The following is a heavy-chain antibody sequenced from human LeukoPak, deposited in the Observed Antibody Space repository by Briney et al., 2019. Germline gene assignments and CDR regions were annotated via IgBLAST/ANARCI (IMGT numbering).Heavy chain of an antibody. J-gene: IGHJ4*02. V-gene: IGHV3-21*01. D-gene: IGHD5-18*01. Sequence: GGSLRLSCAASGFTFSSYSMNRVRQAPGKGLEWVSSISSSSSYIYYADSVKGRFTISRDNAKNSLYLQMNSLRAEDTAVYYCARSARAYTAFDYWGQGTLVTVSS. CDR2: ISSSSSYI. CDR1: GFTFSSYS. CDR3: ARSARAYTAFDY.